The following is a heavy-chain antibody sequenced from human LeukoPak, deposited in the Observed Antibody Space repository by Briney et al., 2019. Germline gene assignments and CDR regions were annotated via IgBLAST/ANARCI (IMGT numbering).Heavy chain of an antibody. CDR2: IYYSGST. CDR3: ARLIVGATKFDY. CDR1: GGSISSYY. Sequence: SETLSLTCTVSGGSISSYYWSWIRQPPGKGLEWIGYIYYSGSTNYNPSHKSQVTISVDTSKNQFSLKLSSVTAADTAVYYCARLIVGATKFDYWGQGTLVTVSS. D-gene: IGHD1-26*01. V-gene: IGHV4-59*08. J-gene: IGHJ4*02.